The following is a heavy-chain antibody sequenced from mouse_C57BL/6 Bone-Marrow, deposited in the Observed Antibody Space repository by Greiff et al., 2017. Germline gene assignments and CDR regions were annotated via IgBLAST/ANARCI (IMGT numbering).Heavy chain of an antibody. D-gene: IGHD1-2*01. CDR3: ARWLHAMDY. CDR2: IYPGSGNT. J-gene: IGHJ4*01. Sequence: VQLQQSGAELVRPGASVKLSCKASGYTFTDYYINWVKQRPGQGLEWIARIYPGSGNTYYNEKFKGKATLTAEKSSSTAYMQLSSLTSEDSAVYFCARWLHAMDYWGQGTSVTVSS. V-gene: IGHV1-76*01. CDR1: GYTFTDYY.